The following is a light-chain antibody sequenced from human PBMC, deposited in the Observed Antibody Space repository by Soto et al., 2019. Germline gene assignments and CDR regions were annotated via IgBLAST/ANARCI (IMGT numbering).Light chain of an antibody. V-gene: IGKV3-15*01. CDR2: GTS. Sequence: EIVMTQSPASLSVSPGERATLSCRASQNVGSHLAWYQQKPGQPPRLLIYGTSSRANGVPARFSGSGYATEFTLTITSLQSEDFAVYYCQQYTDWPPLTFGGGTKVEIK. CDR3: QQYTDWPPLT. CDR1: QNVGSH. J-gene: IGKJ4*01.